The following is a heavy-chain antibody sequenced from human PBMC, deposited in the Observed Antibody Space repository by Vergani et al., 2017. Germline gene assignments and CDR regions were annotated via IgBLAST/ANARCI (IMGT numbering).Heavy chain of an antibody. CDR1: GFTFSSYG. D-gene: IGHD6-6*01. CDR2: IWYDGSNK. J-gene: IGHJ4*02. CDR3: ARDDSSSLDY. Sequence: QVQLVESGGGVVQPGRSLRLSCAASGFTFSSYGMHWVRQAPGKGLEWVAVIWYDGSNKYYADSVKGRFTISRDNSKNTLYLQMNSLGAEDTAVYYCARDDSSSLDYWGQGTLVTVSS. V-gene: IGHV3-33*01.